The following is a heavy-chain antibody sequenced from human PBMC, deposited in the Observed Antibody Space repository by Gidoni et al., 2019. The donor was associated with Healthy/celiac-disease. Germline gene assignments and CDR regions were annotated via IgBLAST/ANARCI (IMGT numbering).Heavy chain of an antibody. CDR2: IIPIFGTA. CDR1: GGTFSSYA. CDR3: ARAYGDYVLRAFDI. Sequence: EVKKPGSSVKVSCKASGGTFSSYAISWVRQAPGQGLEWMGGIIPIFGTANYAQKFQGRVTITADKSTSTAYMELSSLRSEDTAVYYCARAYGDYVLRAFDIWGQGTMVTVSS. V-gene: IGHV1-69*06. J-gene: IGHJ3*02. D-gene: IGHD4-17*01.